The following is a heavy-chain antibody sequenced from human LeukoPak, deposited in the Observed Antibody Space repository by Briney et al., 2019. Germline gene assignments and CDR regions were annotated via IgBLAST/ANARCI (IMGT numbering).Heavy chain of an antibody. CDR2: IIPIFGTA. D-gene: IGHD4-11*01. Sequence: SVKVSCKASGGTFSSYAISWVRQAPGQGLEWMGGIIPIFGTANYAQKFQGRVTITADESTSTAYMELSSLRSEDTAVYYCAKTGHSNPNNWFDPWGQGTLVTVSS. CDR3: AKTGHSNPNNWFDP. V-gene: IGHV1-69*01. CDR1: GGTFSSYA. J-gene: IGHJ5*02.